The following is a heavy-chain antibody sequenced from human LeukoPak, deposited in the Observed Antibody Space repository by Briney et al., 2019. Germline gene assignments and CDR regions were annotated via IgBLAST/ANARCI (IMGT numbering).Heavy chain of an antibody. CDR1: GGSISSFL. CDR2: INYSGTT. J-gene: IGHJ4*02. CDR3: ARQYCSRSSCYNFDY. V-gene: IGHV4-59*08. D-gene: IGHD2-2*02. Sequence: SETLSLTCTVSGGSISSFLWSWIRQPPGKGLEWIGYINYSGTTSYNPSLKSRVTISVDTSKNQFSLKLSSVTAADTAVYYCARQYCSRSSCYNFDYWGQGTLVTVSS.